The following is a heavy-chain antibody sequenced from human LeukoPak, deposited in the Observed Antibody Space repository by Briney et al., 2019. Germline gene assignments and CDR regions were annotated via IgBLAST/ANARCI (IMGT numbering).Heavy chain of an antibody. CDR1: GGTFSSYA. V-gene: IGHV1-69*04. CDR3: AGEGDIAVAGGSLDY. J-gene: IGHJ4*02. CDR2: IIPILGIA. D-gene: IGHD6-19*01. Sequence: SVKVSFKASGGTFSSYAISWVRQAPGQGLEWMGRIIPILGIANYAQKFQGRVTITADKSTSTAYMELSSLRSEDTAVYYCAGEGDIAVAGGSLDYWGQGTLVTVSS.